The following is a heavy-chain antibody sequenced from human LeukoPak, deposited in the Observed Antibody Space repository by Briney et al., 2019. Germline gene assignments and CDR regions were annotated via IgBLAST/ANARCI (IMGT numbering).Heavy chain of an antibody. CDR1: GFTFSSYS. V-gene: IGHV3-21*01. J-gene: IGHJ4*02. Sequence: PGGSLRLSCAASGFTFSSYSMNWVRQAPGKGLEWVSSISSSSSYIYYADSVKGRFTISRDNAKNSLYLQTNSLRAEDTAVYYCARGASVFGGVIDLDYWGQGTLVTVSS. CDR2: ISSSSSYI. CDR3: ARGASVFGGVIDLDY. D-gene: IGHD3-16*02.